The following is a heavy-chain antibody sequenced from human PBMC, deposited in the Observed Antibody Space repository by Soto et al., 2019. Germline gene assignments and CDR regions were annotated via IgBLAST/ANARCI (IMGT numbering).Heavy chain of an antibody. D-gene: IGHD6-13*01. CDR1: GFTFTSSA. Sequence: SVKVSCKASGFTFTSSAVQWVRQARGQRLEWIGWVVVGSGNTNYAQKFQERVTITRDMSTSTAYMELSSLRSEDTAVYYCAAPYSSSWYYYYGMDVWGQGTTVTVSS. CDR3: AAPYSSSWYYYYGMDV. J-gene: IGHJ6*02. V-gene: IGHV1-58*01. CDR2: VVVGSGNT.